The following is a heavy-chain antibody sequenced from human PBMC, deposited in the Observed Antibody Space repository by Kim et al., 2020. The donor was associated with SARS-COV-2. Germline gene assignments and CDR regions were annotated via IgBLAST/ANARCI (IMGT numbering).Heavy chain of an antibody. J-gene: IGHJ2*01. CDR3: ARAGYYDSSGHYF. CDR1: GFSVRNTY. Sequence: GGSLRLSCAPSGFSVRNTYLSWVRQAPGKGLEWVSLIFSDGRTFYADSVKGRFTVSYDNSKDTLYLQMNSLGAEDTAVYFCARAGYYDSSGHYF. V-gene: IGHV3-66*01. CDR2: IFSDGRT. D-gene: IGHD3-22*01.